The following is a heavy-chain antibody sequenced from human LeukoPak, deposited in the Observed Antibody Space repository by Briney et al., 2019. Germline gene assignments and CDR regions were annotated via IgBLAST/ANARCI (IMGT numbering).Heavy chain of an antibody. CDR1: GFTLSSYC. CDR3: ARYAEYAVSTPCY. CDR2: LSYDGNYT. D-gene: IGHD2-8*01. Sequence: PGGSLRLPRAASGFTLSSYCMHWVRQAPGKGLEWVAVLSYDGNYTYYADSVKGRFAISRDNSENTLYLQMNSLRAEDTAVYYCARYAEYAVSTPCYWGQGTLVTVSA. J-gene: IGHJ4*02. V-gene: IGHV3-30*03.